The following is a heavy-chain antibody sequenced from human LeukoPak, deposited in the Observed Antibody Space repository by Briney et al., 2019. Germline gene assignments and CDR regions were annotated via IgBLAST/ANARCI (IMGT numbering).Heavy chain of an antibody. CDR1: GGTFSSYA. D-gene: IGHD4-11*01. J-gene: IGHJ6*03. V-gene: IGHV1-69*05. CDR2: IIPIFGTA. CDR3: ARDTVTNYNYYYYMDV. Sequence: SVKISCKASGGTFSSYAISWVRQAPGQGLEWMGRIIPIFGTANYAQKFQGRVTITTDESTSTAYMELSSLRSEDTAVYYCARDTVTNYNYYYYMDVWGKGTTVTVSS.